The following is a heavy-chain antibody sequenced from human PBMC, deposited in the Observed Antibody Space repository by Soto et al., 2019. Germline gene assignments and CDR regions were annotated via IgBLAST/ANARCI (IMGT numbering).Heavy chain of an antibody. J-gene: IGHJ3*02. CDR2: IHHTGSN. CDR3: AKWGYPAMQAFDI. CDR1: GASVRYYN. Sequence: PSETLSLTCTVSGASVRYYNWNWIRQPPGRGLEWIGFIHHTGSNTYSPSLRSRVTMSVDTSRNQFSLMMTSVTAADTAVYYCAKWGYPAMQAFDIWGQGTMVTVS. V-gene: IGHV4-59*02. D-gene: IGHD3-16*02.